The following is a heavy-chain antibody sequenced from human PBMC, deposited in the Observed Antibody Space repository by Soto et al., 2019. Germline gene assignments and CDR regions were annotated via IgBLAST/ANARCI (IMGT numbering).Heavy chain of an antibody. CDR3: AKEGHTSGRCGCFNI. J-gene: IGHJ3*02. V-gene: IGHV3-30*18. CDR1: GFTLSSSV. D-gene: IGHD6-19*01. CDR2: ISVDGRND. Sequence: LRLSCEASGFTLSSSVMHWVRQAPGKRLEWLSVISVDGRNDLHAGAVKGRFTISRDISKNMVYLQMNDLRPDDTAMYFCAKEGHTSGRCGCFNIWGQGTMVTVSS.